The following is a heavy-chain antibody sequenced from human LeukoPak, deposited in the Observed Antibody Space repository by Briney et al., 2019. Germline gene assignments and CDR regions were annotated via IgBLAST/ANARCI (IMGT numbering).Heavy chain of an antibody. CDR2: ISYDGSNK. V-gene: IGHV3-30-3*01. D-gene: IGHD2-2*01. Sequence: QPGGSLRLSCAASGFTFSSYAMHWVRQAPGKGLEWVAVISYDGSNKYYADSVKGRFTISRDNSKNTLYLQMNSLRAEDTAVYYCARETLGYCSSTSCPAGYWGQGTLVTVSS. CDR1: GFTFSSYA. CDR3: ARETLGYCSSTSCPAGY. J-gene: IGHJ4*02.